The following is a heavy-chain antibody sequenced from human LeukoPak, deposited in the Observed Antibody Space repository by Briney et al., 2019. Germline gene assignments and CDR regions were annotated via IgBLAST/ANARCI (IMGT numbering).Heavy chain of an antibody. Sequence: GGSLRLSCAASGFTLSSYAMHWVSQAPGKGLEWVAVISYDGSNKYYADSVKGRFTISRDNSKNTLYLQMNSLRAEDTAVYYCARDLPYCSSTSCYSGIDYWGQGTLVTVSS. CDR3: ARDLPYCSSTSCYSGIDY. CDR1: GFTLSSYA. CDR2: ISYDGSNK. J-gene: IGHJ4*02. D-gene: IGHD2-2*01. V-gene: IGHV3-30*04.